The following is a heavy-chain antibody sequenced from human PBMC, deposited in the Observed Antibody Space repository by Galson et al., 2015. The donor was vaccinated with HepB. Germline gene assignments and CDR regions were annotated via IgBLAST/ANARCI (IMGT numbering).Heavy chain of an antibody. V-gene: IGHV6-1*01. CDR3: ARGRGSSSYGFDV. CDR1: EDSVSSKSSG. Sequence: CAISEDSVSSKSSGWNWIRQSPSRGLEWLERTYYRSKWHNDYVVSVKSRITINPDTSKNQFSLQLNSVTPDDTAVYYCARGRGSSSYGFDVWGQGTTVTVSS. CDR2: TYYRSKWHN. J-gene: IGHJ6*02. D-gene: IGHD6-6*01.